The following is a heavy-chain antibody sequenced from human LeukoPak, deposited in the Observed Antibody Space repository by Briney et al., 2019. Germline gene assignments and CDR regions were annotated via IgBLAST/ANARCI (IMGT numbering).Heavy chain of an antibody. J-gene: IGHJ3*02. CDR3: AEAVTWLAFDI. CDR2: IYYSGST. V-gene: IGHV4-59*01. D-gene: IGHD4-17*01. CDR1: GGSISSYY. Sequence: SETLSLTCTVSGGSISSYYWNWIRQPPGKGLEWIGYIYYSGSTNYNPSLKSRVTISVDTSKNQFSLKLSSVTAADTAVYYCAEAVTWLAFDIWGQGTMVTVSS.